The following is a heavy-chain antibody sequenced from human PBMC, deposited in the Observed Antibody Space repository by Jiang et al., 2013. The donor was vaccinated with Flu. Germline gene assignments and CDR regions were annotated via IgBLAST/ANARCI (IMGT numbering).Heavy chain of an antibody. J-gene: IGHJ4*02. CDR2: IYWNDDK. D-gene: IGHD3-16*01. CDR3: AHTQYDYVWGSYGGTDY. CDR1: GFSLSTSGVG. V-gene: IGHV2-5*01. Sequence: KPTQTLTLTCTFSGFSLSTSGVGVGWIRQPPGKALEWLALIYWNDDKRYSPSLKSRLTITKDTSKNQVVLTMTNMDPVDTATYYCAHTQYDYVWGSYGGTDYWGQGTLVTVSS.